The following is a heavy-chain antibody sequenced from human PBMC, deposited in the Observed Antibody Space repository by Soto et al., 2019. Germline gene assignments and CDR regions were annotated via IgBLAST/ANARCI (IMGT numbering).Heavy chain of an antibody. V-gene: IGHV4-30-4*01. CDR3: ASYGSGSYYPYYFDY. CDR2: IYYSGST. D-gene: IGHD3-10*01. Sequence: PSETLSLTCTVSGGSISSGDYYWSWIRQPPGKGLEWIGYIYYSGSTYYNPSLKSRVTISVDTSKNQFSLKLSSVTAADTAVYYCASYGSGSYYPYYFDYWGQGTLVTVSS. CDR1: GGSISSGDYY. J-gene: IGHJ4*02.